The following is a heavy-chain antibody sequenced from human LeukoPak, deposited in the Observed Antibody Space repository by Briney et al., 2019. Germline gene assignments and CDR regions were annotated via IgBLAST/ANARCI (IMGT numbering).Heavy chain of an antibody. CDR2: IRYDGSNK. CDR3: AKGWDVDTAIDY. V-gene: IGHV3-30*02. J-gene: IGHJ4*02. Sequence: TGGSLRLSCAASGFTFSSYGMHWVRQAPGKGLEWVAFIRYDGSNKYYADSVKGRFTSSRDNSQNTVYLQMNSLRDEDTAVYYCAKGWDVDTAIDYWGQGTLVTVSS. CDR1: GFTFSSYG. D-gene: IGHD5-18*01.